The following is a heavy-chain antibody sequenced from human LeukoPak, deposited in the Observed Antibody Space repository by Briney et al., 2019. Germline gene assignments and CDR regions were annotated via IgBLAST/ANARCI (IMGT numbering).Heavy chain of an antibody. CDR1: GYTFTGYY. Sequence: ASVKVSCKASGYTFTGYYMHWVRQAPGLGLEWMGWINPNSGGTNYAQKFQGRVTMTRDTSISTAYMELSRLRSDDTAVYYCARDKGDIVVVVAADDLGVFDYWGQGTLVTVSS. J-gene: IGHJ4*02. V-gene: IGHV1-2*02. CDR2: INPNSGGT. D-gene: IGHD2-15*01. CDR3: ARDKGDIVVVVAADDLGVFDY.